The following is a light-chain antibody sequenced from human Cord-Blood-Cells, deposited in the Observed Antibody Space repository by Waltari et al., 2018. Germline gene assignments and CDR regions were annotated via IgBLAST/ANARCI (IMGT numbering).Light chain of an antibody. CDR3: QQYDNLPIT. CDR1: QDISNY. J-gene: IGKJ5*01. Sequence: DIQMTQSPSSLSASVGDRVTITCQASQDISNYLNWYQQKPGKAPKLLNYDASNLEPGVPSRFSGSGSGTDFTCTISSLQPEDIATYYCQQYDNLPITFGEATRLEIK. V-gene: IGKV1-33*01. CDR2: DAS.